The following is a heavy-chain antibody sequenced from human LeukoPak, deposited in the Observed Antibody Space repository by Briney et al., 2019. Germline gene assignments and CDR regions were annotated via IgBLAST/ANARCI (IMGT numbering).Heavy chain of an antibody. J-gene: IGHJ4*02. Sequence: ASVKVSCKASGYTFTSYYMHWVRQAPGQGLEWMGIINPSGGSTSYAQKFQGRVTMTRDMSTSTVYMELSSLRSEDTAVYYCASLYWSGYYGVYWGQGTLVTVSS. V-gene: IGHV1-46*01. CDR1: GYTFTSYY. D-gene: IGHD3-3*01. CDR2: INPSGGST. CDR3: ASLYWSGYYGVY.